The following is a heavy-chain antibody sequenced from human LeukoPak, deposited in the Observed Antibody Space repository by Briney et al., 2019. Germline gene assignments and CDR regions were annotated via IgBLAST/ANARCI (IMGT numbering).Heavy chain of an antibody. CDR1: GFTFSSYS. Sequence: PGGSLGLSCAASGFTFSSYSMNWVRQAPGKGLEWVSSISSRSSYIYYADSVKGRFTISRDNAKNSLYLQMNSLRAEDTAVYYCARDDIAARAFDYWGQGTLVTVSS. V-gene: IGHV3-21*01. J-gene: IGHJ4*02. D-gene: IGHD2-15*01. CDR2: ISSRSSYI. CDR3: ARDDIAARAFDY.